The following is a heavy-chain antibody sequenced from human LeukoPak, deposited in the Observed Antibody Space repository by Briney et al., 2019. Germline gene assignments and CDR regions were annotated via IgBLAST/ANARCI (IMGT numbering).Heavy chain of an antibody. J-gene: IGHJ4*02. CDR1: GYTFTGYY. V-gene: IGHV1-2*02. CDR3: ATSADLPVPNCYFDY. Sequence: ASVEVSCKASGYTFTGYYMHWVRQAPGQGLELMGWINPNSGDTNCAQKFQGRVSITRDTSISTAYMELSRLRSDDTAVYYCATSADLPVPNCYFDYWGQGTLVTVSS. CDR2: INPNSGDT. D-gene: IGHD6-25*01.